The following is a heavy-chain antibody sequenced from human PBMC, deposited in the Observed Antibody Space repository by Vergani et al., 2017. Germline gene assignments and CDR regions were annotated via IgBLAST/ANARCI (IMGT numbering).Heavy chain of an antibody. V-gene: IGHV3-23*01. CDR3: AKGSGVLPSNFDY. CDR1: GFTFSSYA. Sequence: EVQLLESGGGLVQPGGSLRLSCAASGFTFSSYAMSWVRQAPGKGLEWVSAISASGGSTYYADSVKGRFTISRDNSKNTLYLQMNSLRAEDTAVYYCAKGSGVLPSNFDYWGQGTLVTVSS. J-gene: IGHJ4*02. D-gene: IGHD2-15*01. CDR2: ISASGGST.